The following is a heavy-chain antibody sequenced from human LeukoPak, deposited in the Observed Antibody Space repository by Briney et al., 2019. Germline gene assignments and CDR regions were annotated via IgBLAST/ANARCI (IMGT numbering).Heavy chain of an antibody. CDR3: AKLYSDYDWDDAFDI. CDR1: GFTFSSYA. CDR2: ISASGGGT. D-gene: IGHD5-12*01. Sequence: GGSLRLSCAASGFTFSSYAMSWVRQAPGKGLERVSAISASGGGTYSADSVKGRFTISRDNSKNTLYLQMNSLRAEDTAVYYCAKLYSDYDWDDAFDIWGQGTMVTVSS. J-gene: IGHJ3*02. V-gene: IGHV3-23*01.